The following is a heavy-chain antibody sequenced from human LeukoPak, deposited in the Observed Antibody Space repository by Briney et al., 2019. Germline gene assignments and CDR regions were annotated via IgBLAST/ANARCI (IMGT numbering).Heavy chain of an antibody. CDR3: ARDSGTTGEVKFDP. CDR2: IYTSGSI. V-gene: IGHV4-4*07. D-gene: IGHD3-10*01. J-gene: IGHJ5*02. CDR1: GGSISSYY. Sequence: SETLSLACTVSGGSISSYYWSWIRQLAGKGLEWIGRIYTSGSITYNPSLKSRVSMSVDTSKNQFSLKLSSVTAADTAVYYCARDSGTTGEVKFDPWGQGTLVTVSS.